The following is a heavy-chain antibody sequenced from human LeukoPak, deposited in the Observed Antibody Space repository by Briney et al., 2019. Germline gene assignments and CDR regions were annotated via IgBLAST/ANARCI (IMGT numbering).Heavy chain of an antibody. CDR2: ISSSSSYI. J-gene: IGHJ4*02. D-gene: IGHD1-26*01. CDR1: GFTFSSYS. Sequence: GGSLRLSFSASGFTFSSYSMNWVRQAPGKGLEWVSSISSSSSYIYYADSVKGRFTISRDNAKNSLYLQMNSLRAEDTAVYYCARSGIVGATIDYWGQGTLVTVSS. CDR3: ARSGIVGATIDY. V-gene: IGHV3-21*01.